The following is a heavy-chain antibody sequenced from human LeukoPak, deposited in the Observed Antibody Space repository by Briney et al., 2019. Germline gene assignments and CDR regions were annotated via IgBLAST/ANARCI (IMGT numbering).Heavy chain of an antibody. CDR1: GFTFSSYA. Sequence: GGSLRLSCAASGFTFSSYAMSWVRQAPGKGLEWVSAISGSGGSTYYADSVKGRFTISRDNSKNTLYLQMNSLRAEDTAVYYCAKIPQDCSSTSCYPHYFDYWGQGTLVTVSS. CDR3: AKIPQDCSSTSCYPHYFDY. D-gene: IGHD2-2*01. J-gene: IGHJ4*02. CDR2: ISGSGGST. V-gene: IGHV3-23*01.